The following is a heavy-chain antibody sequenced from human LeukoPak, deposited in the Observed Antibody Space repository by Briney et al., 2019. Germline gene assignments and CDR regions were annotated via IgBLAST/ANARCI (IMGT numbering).Heavy chain of an antibody. D-gene: IGHD5-12*01. J-gene: IGHJ4*02. CDR1: GGSFSGYY. V-gene: IGHV4-34*01. CDR2: SNHSRST. CDR3: ARVRTNSGLPDY. Sequence: SETLSLTCAVYGGSFSGYYWSWIRQPPGKGLEWIGESNHSRSTNYNPSLKSRVTISVDTSKNQFSLKLSSVTAADTAVYYCARVRTNSGLPDYWGQGTLVTVSS.